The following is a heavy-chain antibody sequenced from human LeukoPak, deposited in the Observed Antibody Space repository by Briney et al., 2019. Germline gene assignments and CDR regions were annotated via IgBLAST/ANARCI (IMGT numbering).Heavy chain of an antibody. CDR1: GFTFSSYA. J-gene: IGHJ4*02. Sequence: PGGSLRLSCTASGFTFSSYAMSWVRQAPGKGLKWVSVISGSGGSTYYADSVKGRFTISRDNSKNTLYLQLNSLRAEDTAVYYCAKDLIMGTIGDFDYWGQGTLVTVSS. V-gene: IGHV3-23*01. D-gene: IGHD4-17*01. CDR2: ISGSGGST. CDR3: AKDLIMGTIGDFDY.